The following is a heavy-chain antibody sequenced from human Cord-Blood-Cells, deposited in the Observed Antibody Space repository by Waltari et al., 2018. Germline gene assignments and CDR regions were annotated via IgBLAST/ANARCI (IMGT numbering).Heavy chain of an antibody. CDR2: IYYSGST. V-gene: IGHV4-39*01. CDR1: GGSISSSSYY. D-gene: IGHD1-7*01. CDR3: ARHRITGTTGGAFDI. Sequence: QLQLQESGPGLVKPSATLSLTCTVSGGSISSSSYYWGWIRQPPGKGLEWIGSIYYSGSTYYNPSLKSRVTISVDTSKNQFSLKLSSVTAADTAVYYCARHRITGTTGGAFDIWGQGTMVTVSS. J-gene: IGHJ3*02.